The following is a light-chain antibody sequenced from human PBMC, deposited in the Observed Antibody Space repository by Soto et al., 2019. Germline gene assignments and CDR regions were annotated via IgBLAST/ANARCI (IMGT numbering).Light chain of an antibody. V-gene: IGKV3-15*01. Sequence: IVMTQSPATLSVSPGERATLSCRAGQTIYSNVAWHQQRPGQAPRLLIDRASTRATGVPAMFSGSGAGTEFTLTISGLQSEDFALYCCQQYQNLWMFGQGTKVDIK. CDR3: QQYQNLWM. J-gene: IGKJ1*01. CDR1: QTIYSN. CDR2: RAS.